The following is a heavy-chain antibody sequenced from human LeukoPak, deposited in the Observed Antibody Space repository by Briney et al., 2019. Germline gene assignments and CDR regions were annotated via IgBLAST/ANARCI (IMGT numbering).Heavy chain of an antibody. J-gene: IGHJ6*03. CDR1: GGTFSSYA. D-gene: IGHD2-2*01. CDR3: ARVVVPAYYYYMDV. Sequence: SVKVSCKASGGTFSSYAISWVRQAPGQGLEWMGGIIPIFGTANHAQKFQGRVTITADESTSTAYMELSSLRSEDTAVYYCARVVVPAYYYYMDVWGKGTTVTVSS. CDR2: IIPIFGTA. V-gene: IGHV1-69*13.